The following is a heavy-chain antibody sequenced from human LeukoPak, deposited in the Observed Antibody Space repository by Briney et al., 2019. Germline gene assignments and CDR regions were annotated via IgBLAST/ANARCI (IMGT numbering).Heavy chain of an antibody. D-gene: IGHD5-18*01. Sequence: SETLSLTCTVSGGSISNYYWSWIRQPPGMGLEWIGYIYYSGSTNYNPSLKSRVTISVDTSKNQFSLKLSFVTAADTAVYYCGRDLGTGALDYWGQGTLVTVSS. J-gene: IGHJ4*02. CDR2: IYYSGST. V-gene: IGHV4-59*01. CDR1: GGSISNYY. CDR3: GRDLGTGALDY.